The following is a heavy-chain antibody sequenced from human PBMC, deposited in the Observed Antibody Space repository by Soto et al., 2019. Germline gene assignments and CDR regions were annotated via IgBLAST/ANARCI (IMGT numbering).Heavy chain of an antibody. D-gene: IGHD2-2*01. CDR1: GDYIHVGGYY. CDR2: IYYTGKT. V-gene: IGHV4-30-4*01. CDR3: GRDLTSNANCIDP. J-gene: IGHJ5*02. Sequence: SETLSLTCSVSGDYIHVGGYYWTWIRHRPGKGLEWMGYIYYTGKTYYNPSLESRLTMSVDRSKNQFSLRLTSVTAADTAVYFCGRDLTSNANCIDPWGQGTPVTVSS.